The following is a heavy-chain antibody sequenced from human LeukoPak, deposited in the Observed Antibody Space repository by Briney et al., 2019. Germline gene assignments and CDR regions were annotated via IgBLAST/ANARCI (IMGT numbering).Heavy chain of an antibody. CDR2: INPSGGST. CDR1: GYTFTSYY. Sequence: ASVKVSCKASGYTFTSYYMHWVRQGPGQGLEWMGIINPSGGSTSYAQKFQGRVTMTRDTSTNTVYMELSSLRSEDTAVFYCVKGATGIAALNPCWYFDIWGRGTLFSVSS. V-gene: IGHV1-46*01. J-gene: IGHJ2*01. D-gene: IGHD6-25*01. CDR3: VKGATGIAALNPCWYFDI.